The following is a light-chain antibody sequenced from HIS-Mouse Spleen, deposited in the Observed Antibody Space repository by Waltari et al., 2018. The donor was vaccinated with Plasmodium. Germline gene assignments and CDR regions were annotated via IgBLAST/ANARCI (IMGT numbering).Light chain of an antibody. J-gene: IGKJ3*01. CDR1: QSVSSN. Sequence: EIVMTQSPATLSVSPGERASQSVSSNLAWYQQKPGQAPRRLIYGASTRATGIPARFSGSGSGTEFTLTISSLQSEDFAVYYCQQYNNWSFTFGPGTKVDIK. V-gene: IGKV3-15*01. CDR2: GAS. CDR3: QQYNNWSFT.